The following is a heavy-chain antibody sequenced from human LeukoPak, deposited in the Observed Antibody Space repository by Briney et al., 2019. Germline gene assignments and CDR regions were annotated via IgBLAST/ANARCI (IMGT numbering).Heavy chain of an antibody. Sequence: GGSLRLSCSGSGFTFSRHNMHWGRQAQRKGLEYVSAISYNGDSTYYVDSVKGRFTISRDNSKNTLDLQMSSLRPEDTAVYYCVSDRETQEQIWGPGTLVTVSS. CDR1: GFTFSRHN. V-gene: IGHV3-64D*09. CDR3: VSDRETQEQI. CDR2: ISYNGDST. J-gene: IGHJ3*02. D-gene: IGHD1-26*01.